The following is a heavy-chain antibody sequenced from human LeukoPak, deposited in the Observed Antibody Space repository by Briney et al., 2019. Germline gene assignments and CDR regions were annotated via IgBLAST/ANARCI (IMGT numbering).Heavy chain of an antibody. V-gene: IGHV3-30*18. CDR2: ISYDGSNK. Sequence: PGRSLRLSCAASGFTFSSYGMHWVRQAPGKGLEWVAVISYDGSNKYYADSVKGRFTISRDNSKNTLYLQMNSLRAEDTAVYYCAKFPGESDIVVVPAAIPSYYYGMDVWGQGTTVTVSS. CDR1: GFTFSSYG. J-gene: IGHJ6*02. D-gene: IGHD2-2*02. CDR3: AKFPGESDIVVVPAAIPSYYYGMDV.